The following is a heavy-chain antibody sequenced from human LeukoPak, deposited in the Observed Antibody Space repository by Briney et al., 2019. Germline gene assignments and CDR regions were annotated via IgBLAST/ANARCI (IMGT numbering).Heavy chain of an antibody. CDR2: IMIGGNT. Sequence: SETLPLTCTVSGDSISTGTYYWSWIRQPAGKGLEWIGQIMIGGNTDYNPSLKSRVTISVDTSKNQFSLKLSSVTAADTAVYYCARPYGSGSYGYFDYWGQGTLVTVSS. CDR3: ARPYGSGSYGYFDY. D-gene: IGHD3-10*01. V-gene: IGHV4-61*09. CDR1: GDSISTGTYY. J-gene: IGHJ4*02.